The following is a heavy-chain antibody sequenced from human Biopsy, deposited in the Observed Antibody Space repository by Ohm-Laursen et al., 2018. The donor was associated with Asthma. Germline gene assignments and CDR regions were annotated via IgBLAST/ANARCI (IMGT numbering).Heavy chain of an antibody. V-gene: IGHV3-30*03. D-gene: IGHD3-22*01. CDR3: ARQSGQDYGDSSGFDI. J-gene: IGHJ3*02. CDR1: GFSGLTFRDFG. Sequence: SLRLSCAASGFSGLTFRDFGMHWVRQAPGKGLEWVAATTFDGGTQYYTDSVKGRFTISRDNSRNRLYLQINRLTVEDSAVYFYARQSGQDYGDSSGFDIWGQGTKVAVSS. CDR2: TTFDGGTQ.